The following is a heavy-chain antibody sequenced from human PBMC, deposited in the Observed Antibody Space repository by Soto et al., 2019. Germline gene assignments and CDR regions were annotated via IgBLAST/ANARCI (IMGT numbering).Heavy chain of an antibody. CDR3: ARRLIGSSAAGPRFDY. V-gene: IGHV5-10-1*01. D-gene: IGHD6-25*01. J-gene: IGHJ4*02. CDR2: IDPSDSYT. Sequence: PGESLKISCKGSGYSFASYWISWLRQMPGKGLEWMGRIDPSDSYTNYSPSFQGHVTISADKSISTAYLQWSSLKASDTAMYYCARRLIGSSAAGPRFDYWGQGTLVTVSS. CDR1: GYSFASYW.